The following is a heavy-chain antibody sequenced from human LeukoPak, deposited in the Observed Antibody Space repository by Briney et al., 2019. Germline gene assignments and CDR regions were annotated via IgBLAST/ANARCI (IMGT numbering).Heavy chain of an antibody. CDR1: GGTFSSYA. CDR3: AREGYYYDSGGIGGYYYGMDV. V-gene: IGHV1-69*04. CDR2: IIPILGIA. J-gene: IGHJ6*02. D-gene: IGHD3-22*01. Sequence: GASVKVSCKASGGTFSSYAISWVRQAPGQGLEWMGRIIPILGIANYAQKFQGRVTITADKSTSTAYMELSSLRSEDTAVYYCAREGYYYDSGGIGGYYYGMDVWGQGTTVTVSS.